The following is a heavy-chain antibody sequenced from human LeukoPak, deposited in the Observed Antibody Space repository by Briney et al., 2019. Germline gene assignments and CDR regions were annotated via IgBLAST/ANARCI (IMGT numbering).Heavy chain of an antibody. CDR3: AIEDGDYGNAFDI. V-gene: IGHV1-18*04. Sequence: VASVKVSCKASGYTFTSYGISWVRQAPGQGLEWMGWISAYNGNTNYAQKLQGRVTMTTDTSTSTAYMELRSLRSDDTAVYYWAIEDGDYGNAFDIWGQGTMVTVSS. CDR2: ISAYNGNT. CDR1: GYTFTSYG. J-gene: IGHJ3*02. D-gene: IGHD4-17*01.